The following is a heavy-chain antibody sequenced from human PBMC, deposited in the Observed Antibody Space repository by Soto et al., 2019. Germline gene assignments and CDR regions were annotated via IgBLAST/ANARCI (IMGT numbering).Heavy chain of an antibody. Sequence: SETLSLTCTVSRGSVSSGSYYWSWIRQPPGKGLEYIGYIYYSGSTNHNPSLKSRVTISVDTSKNQFSLKLNSVTAADTAVYYCARQFPLKYFDPGGHGIQVTVSS. V-gene: IGHV4-61*01. CDR3: ARQFPLKYFDP. CDR2: IYYSGST. D-gene: IGHD6-19*01. J-gene: IGHJ4*01. CDR1: RGSVSSGSYY.